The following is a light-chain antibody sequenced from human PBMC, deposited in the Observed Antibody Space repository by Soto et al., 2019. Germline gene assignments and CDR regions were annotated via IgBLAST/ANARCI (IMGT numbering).Light chain of an antibody. CDR2: WAS. CDR1: QSVFYSSNNKNY. Sequence: DIVMTQSPDCLAVSLGERSTINCKSSQSVFYSSNNKNYLAWYQQKPGQPPRLLIYWASTRESGVPDRFSGSGSGTDFTLTISSLQAEDVAVYYCQQYYNTPLTFGPGTKVDIK. J-gene: IGKJ3*01. CDR3: QQYYNTPLT. V-gene: IGKV4-1*01.